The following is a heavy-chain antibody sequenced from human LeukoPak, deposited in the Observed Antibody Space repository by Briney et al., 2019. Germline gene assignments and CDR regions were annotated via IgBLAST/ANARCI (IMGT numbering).Heavy chain of an antibody. CDR1: GFTFSTYN. D-gene: IGHD1-26*01. CDR3: ARNPAGIGDY. J-gene: IGHJ4*02. V-gene: IGHV3-48*02. Sequence: GGSLRLSCAASGFTFSTYNMNWVRQAPGKGLEWVSFISSDSRIIYYADSVKGRFTVSRDNAKNPLYLQMNSLRDEDTAVYYCARNPAGIGDYWGQGTLVTVSS. CDR2: ISSDSRII.